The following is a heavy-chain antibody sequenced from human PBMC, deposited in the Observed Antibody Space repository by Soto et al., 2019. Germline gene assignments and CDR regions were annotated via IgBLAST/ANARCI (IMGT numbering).Heavy chain of an antibody. J-gene: IGHJ6*03. V-gene: IGHV3-9*01. CDR3: AKDPGSGYDYMDV. D-gene: IGHD6-25*01. CDR2: ISWNSGSI. CDR1: GFTFDDYA. Sequence: EVQLVESGGGLVQPGRSLRLSCAASGFTFDDYAMHWVRQAPGKGLEWVSGISWNSGSIGYADSVEGRFTISRDNAKNSLYLQMNSLRAEDTALYYCAKDPGSGYDYMDVWGKGTTVTVSS.